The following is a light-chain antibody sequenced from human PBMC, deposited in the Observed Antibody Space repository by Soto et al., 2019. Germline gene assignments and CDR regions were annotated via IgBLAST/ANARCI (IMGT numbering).Light chain of an antibody. J-gene: IGKJ1*01. Sequence: DIQMTQSPSSLSSCVGDIFTITCRSSQSISSYLNWYQQKPGKAPKLLSYAASSLQSGVPSRFSGSGSGTDFTLTISSLQPEDFATYYCQQSYSTPWTFGQGTKVDI. CDR1: QSISSY. V-gene: IGKV1-39*01. CDR2: AAS. CDR3: QQSYSTPWT.